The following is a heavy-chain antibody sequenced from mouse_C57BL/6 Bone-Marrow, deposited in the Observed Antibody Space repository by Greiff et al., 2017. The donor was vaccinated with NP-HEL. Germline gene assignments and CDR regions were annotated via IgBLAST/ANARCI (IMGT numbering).Heavy chain of an antibody. CDR2: IYPGDGDT. CDR3: AKLLRSSYAMDY. CDR1: GYAFSSYW. V-gene: IGHV1-80*01. Sequence: VQVVESGAELVKPGASVKISCKASGYAFSSYWMNWVKQRPGKGLEWIGQIYPGDGDTNYNGKFKGKATLTADKSSSTAYMQLSSLTSEDSAVYFCAKLLRSSYAMDYWGQGTSVTVSS. D-gene: IGHD1-1*01. J-gene: IGHJ4*01.